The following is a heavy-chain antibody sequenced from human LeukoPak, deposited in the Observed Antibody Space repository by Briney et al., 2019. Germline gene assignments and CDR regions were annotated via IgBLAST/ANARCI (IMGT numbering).Heavy chain of an antibody. CDR1: GGSFSGYY. V-gene: IGHV4-34*01. J-gene: IGHJ5*02. CDR2: IYYSGST. Sequence: SETLSLTCAVYGGSFSGYYWSWIRQPPGKGLEWIGSIYYSGSTYYNPSLKSRVTISVDTSKNQFSLKLSSVTAADTAVYYCARRRYSSSWYRWFDPWGQGTLVTVSS. CDR3: ARRRYSSSWYRWFDP. D-gene: IGHD6-13*01.